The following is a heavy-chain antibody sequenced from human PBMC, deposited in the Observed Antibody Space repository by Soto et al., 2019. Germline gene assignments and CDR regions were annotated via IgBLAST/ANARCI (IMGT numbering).Heavy chain of an antibody. CDR2: IYHSGST. Sequence: QVQLQESGPGLVKPSGTLSLTCAVSGGSISSSNWWSWVRQPPGKGLEWIGEIYHSGSTNYNPSLKSRVTISVDKSKNQFSLKLSSVTAADTAVYYCARAGVYCISTSCYEFDYWGQGTLVTVSS. V-gene: IGHV4-4*02. J-gene: IGHJ4*02. CDR3: ARAGVYCISTSCYEFDY. CDR1: GGSISSSNW. D-gene: IGHD2-2*01.